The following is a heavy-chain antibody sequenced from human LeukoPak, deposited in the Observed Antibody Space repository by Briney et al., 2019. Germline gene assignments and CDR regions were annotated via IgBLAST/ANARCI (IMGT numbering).Heavy chain of an antibody. J-gene: IGHJ4*02. CDR3: ARGPEHYDILTGIDY. D-gene: IGHD3-9*01. Sequence: SETLSLTCAVSGGSISSSNWWSWVRQPPGKGLEWIGEIYHSGSTNYNPSLKSRVTISVDKSKNQFSLKLGSVTAADTAVYYCARGPEHYDILTGIDYWGQGTLVTVSS. CDR1: GGSISSSNW. CDR2: IYHSGST. V-gene: IGHV4-4*02.